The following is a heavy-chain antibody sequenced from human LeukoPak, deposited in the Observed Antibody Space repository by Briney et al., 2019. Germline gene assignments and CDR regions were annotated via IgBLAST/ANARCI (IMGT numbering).Heavy chain of an antibody. CDR2: IYPGDSDT. Sequence: GESLKISCKGSGYSFTSYWIGWVRQMPGKGLEWMGLIYPGDSDTRYSPSFQGQVTISADKSISTAYLQWSSLKASDTAMYYCARHPPYSCGPQGFDYWGQGTLVIVSS. CDR3: ARHPPYSCGPQGFDY. V-gene: IGHV5-51*01. J-gene: IGHJ4*02. CDR1: GYSFTSYW. D-gene: IGHD5-18*01.